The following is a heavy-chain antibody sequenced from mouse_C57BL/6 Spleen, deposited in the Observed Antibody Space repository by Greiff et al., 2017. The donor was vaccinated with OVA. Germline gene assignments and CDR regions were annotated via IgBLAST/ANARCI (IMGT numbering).Heavy chain of an antibody. Sequence: VKLVESGAELVKPGASVKMSCKASGYTFTTYPIEWMQQNHGKSLEWIGNFHPYNDDTKYNEKFKGKATLTVEKSSSTVYLELSRLTSDDSAVYYCARGRIYDGYYLFDYWGQGTTLTVSS. J-gene: IGHJ2*01. CDR2: FHPYNDDT. V-gene: IGHV1-47*01. D-gene: IGHD2-3*01. CDR1: GYTFTTYP. CDR3: ARGRIYDGYYLFDY.